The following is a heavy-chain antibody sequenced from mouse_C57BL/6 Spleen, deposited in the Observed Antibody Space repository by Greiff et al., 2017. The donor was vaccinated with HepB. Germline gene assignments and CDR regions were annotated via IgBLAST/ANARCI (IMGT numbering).Heavy chain of an antibody. V-gene: IGHV3-6*01. CDR2: ISYDGSN. D-gene: IGHD4-1*02. CDR3: ARRSTGYFDY. CDR1: GYSITSGYY. Sequence: EESGPGLVKPSQSLSLTCSVTGYSITSGYYWNWIRQFPGNKLEWMGYISYDGSNNYNPSLKNRISITRDTSKNQFFLKLNSVTTEDTATYYCARRSTGYFDYWGQGTTLTVSS. J-gene: IGHJ2*01.